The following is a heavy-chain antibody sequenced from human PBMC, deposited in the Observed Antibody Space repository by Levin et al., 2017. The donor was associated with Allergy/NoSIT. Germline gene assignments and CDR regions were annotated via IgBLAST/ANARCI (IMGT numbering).Heavy chain of an antibody. D-gene: IGHD6-13*01. CDR1: GFTFSSYS. Sequence: GESLKISCAASGFTFSSYSMNWVRQAPGKGLEWVSSISSSSSYIYYADSVKGRFTISRDNAKNSLYLQMNSLRAEDMAVYYCARDGWAAAAGPDYWGQGTLVTVSS. V-gene: IGHV3-21*01. CDR3: ARDGWAAAAGPDY. J-gene: IGHJ4*02. CDR2: ISSSSSYI.